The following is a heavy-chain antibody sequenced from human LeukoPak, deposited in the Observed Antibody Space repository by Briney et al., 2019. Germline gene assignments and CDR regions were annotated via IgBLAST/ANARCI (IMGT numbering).Heavy chain of an antibody. D-gene: IGHD3-22*01. Sequence: GGSLRLSCAASGFTFSSYSMNWVRQAPGKGLEWVANIKQDGSEEYYVDSVKGRYTISRDNAKNSLYLQMNSLRAEDTAVYYCARAHHYYDSSGSFDYWGQGTLVTVSS. V-gene: IGHV3-7*04. CDR1: GFTFSSYS. J-gene: IGHJ4*02. CDR3: ARAHHYYDSSGSFDY. CDR2: IKQDGSEE.